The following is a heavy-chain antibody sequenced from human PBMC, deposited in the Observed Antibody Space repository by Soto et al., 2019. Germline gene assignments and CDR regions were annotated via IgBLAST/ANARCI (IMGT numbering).Heavy chain of an antibody. D-gene: IGHD3-22*01. J-gene: IGHJ4*02. Sequence: GGSLRLSCAASGFTFDDYAMHWVRQAPGKGLEWVSGISWNSGSIGYADSVKGRFTISRDNAKNSLYLQMNSLRAEDTALYYCAKDYYYDSSGPDYWGQGTLVTVSS. V-gene: IGHV3-9*01. CDR3: AKDYYYDSSGPDY. CDR2: ISWNSGSI. CDR1: GFTFDDYA.